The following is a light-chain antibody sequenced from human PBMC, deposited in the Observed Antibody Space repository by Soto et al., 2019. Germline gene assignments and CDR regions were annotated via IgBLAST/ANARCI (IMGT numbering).Light chain of an antibody. CDR2: GAS. V-gene: IGKV3-20*01. CDR3: QQYATSPALT. CDR1: QSVSSNY. J-gene: IGKJ4*01. Sequence: EIVLTQSPGTLSLSPGERATLPCRASQSVSSNYLAWYQHRPGQAPRLLIYGASSRATGIPDRFSGSGSGTDFTLTISRLEPEDFAVYYCQQYATSPALTFGGGTKVDIK.